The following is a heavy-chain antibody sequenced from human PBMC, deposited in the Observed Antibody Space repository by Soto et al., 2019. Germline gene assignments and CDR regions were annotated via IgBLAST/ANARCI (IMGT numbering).Heavy chain of an antibody. CDR1: GGSISSSSYY. D-gene: IGHD2-8*01. Sequence: QLQLQESGPGLVKPSETLSLTCTVSGGSISSSSYYWGWIRQPPGKGLEWIGSIYYSGSTYYNPSLKSRVTISVDTSKNQFSLKLSSVTAADTAVYYCAVEYIVLMVYATGTSWFDPWGQGTLVTVSS. CDR3: AVEYIVLMVYATGTSWFDP. J-gene: IGHJ5*02. CDR2: IYYSGST. V-gene: IGHV4-39*01.